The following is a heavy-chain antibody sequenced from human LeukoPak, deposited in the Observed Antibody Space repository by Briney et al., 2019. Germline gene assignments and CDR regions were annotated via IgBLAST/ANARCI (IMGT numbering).Heavy chain of an antibody. CDR3: AKDQGENWYYYGSGSSTRPHAFDI. CDR2: IYTGGDT. J-gene: IGHJ3*02. CDR1: GFIVSSKY. D-gene: IGHD3-10*01. V-gene: IGHV3-53*01. Sequence: GGSLRLSCAASGFIVSSKYMSWVRQAPGKGLEWVSVIYTGGDTYYADSVKGRFTISRDNSKNTLYLQMNSLRAEDTAVYYCAKDQGENWYYYGSGSSTRPHAFDIWGQGTMVTVSS.